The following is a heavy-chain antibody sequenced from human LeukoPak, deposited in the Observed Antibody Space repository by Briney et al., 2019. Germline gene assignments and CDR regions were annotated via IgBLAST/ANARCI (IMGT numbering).Heavy chain of an antibody. J-gene: IGHJ4*02. Sequence: GGSLRLSCAASGFTFSSYWISWVRQAPGKGLEWVANIKQDGSGKYYVDSVKGRFTISRDNAKNSLYLQMNSLRAEDTAVYYCARRGYYDSSGYSDYWGQGTLVTVSS. CDR2: IKQDGSGK. CDR3: ARRGYYDSSGYSDY. CDR1: GFTFSSYW. V-gene: IGHV3-7*01. D-gene: IGHD3-22*01.